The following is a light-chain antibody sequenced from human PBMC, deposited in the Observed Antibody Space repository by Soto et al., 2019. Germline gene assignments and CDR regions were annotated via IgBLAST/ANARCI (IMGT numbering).Light chain of an antibody. CDR1: QSVSSRY. J-gene: IGKJ5*01. V-gene: IGKV3-20*01. CDR3: PQYGSSPPIT. CDR2: GAS. Sequence: SPGTLSLSPGERATLSCRASQSVSSRYLAWYQQKPGQAPRLLIYGASSRATGIPDRFSGSGSGTDFTLTITRLEPEDFAVYYCPQYGSSPPITFGQGTGLEIE.